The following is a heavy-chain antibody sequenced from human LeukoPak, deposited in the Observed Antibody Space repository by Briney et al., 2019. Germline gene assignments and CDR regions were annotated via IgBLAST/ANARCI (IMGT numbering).Heavy chain of an antibody. D-gene: IGHD3-10*02. CDR1: GFTFDVYA. J-gene: IGHJ4*02. CDR2: INWSSGTI. Sequence: GGSLRLSCSASGFTFDVYAVHWVRQAPGKGLEWVSGINWSSGTIAYADSVKGRFTISRDNAKNSLYLQMDSLRVEDTALYYCTKDIRMLDYWGQGTLVTVSS. V-gene: IGHV3-9*01. CDR3: TKDIRMLDY.